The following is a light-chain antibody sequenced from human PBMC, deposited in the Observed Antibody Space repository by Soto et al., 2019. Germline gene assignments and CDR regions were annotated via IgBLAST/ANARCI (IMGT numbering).Light chain of an antibody. Sequence: DFQMTQSPSSLSASVGDSVTISCQASQDINNFLNWYQQKPGKHPQLLIYDASTLEKGVPSRCSGAGSWADFSFTISNLQPEDSETYYCQQYEDLPLTFGQGTKV. CDR1: QDINNF. J-gene: IGKJ1*01. CDR2: DAS. CDR3: QQYEDLPLT. V-gene: IGKV1-33*01.